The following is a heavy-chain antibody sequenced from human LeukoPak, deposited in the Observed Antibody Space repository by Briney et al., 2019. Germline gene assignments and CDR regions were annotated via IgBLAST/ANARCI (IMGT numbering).Heavy chain of an antibody. D-gene: IGHD1-26*01. CDR2: INQSGST. CDR3: ARVTGGYYLGAVMS. V-gene: IGHV4-34*01. CDR1: GGSFSDYY. J-gene: IGHJ5*02. Sequence: SETLSLTCTVYGGSFSDYYWSWIRQPPGKGLEWIGEINQSGSTSYIPSLKSRVTISVDTSKNQFSLKLSSVTAADAAVYYCARVTGGYYLGAVMSWGQGTLVTVSS.